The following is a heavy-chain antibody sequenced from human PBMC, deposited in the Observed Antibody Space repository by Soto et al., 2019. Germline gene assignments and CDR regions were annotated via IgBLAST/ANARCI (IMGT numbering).Heavy chain of an antibody. CDR1: GFTFSSYS. J-gene: IGHJ4*02. Sequence: EVQLVESGGGLVKPGGSLRLSCAASGFTFSSYSMNWVRQAPGKGLEWVSSISSSSSYIYYADSVKGRFTISRDNAKNSLYPQRNSLRAEDTAVYYCARDVYSSSRYFDYWGQGTLVTVSS. V-gene: IGHV3-21*01. D-gene: IGHD6-6*01. CDR3: ARDVYSSSRYFDY. CDR2: ISSSSSYI.